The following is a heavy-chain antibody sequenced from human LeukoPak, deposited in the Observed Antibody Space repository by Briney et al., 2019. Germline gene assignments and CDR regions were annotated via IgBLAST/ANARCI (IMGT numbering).Heavy chain of an antibody. CDR2: IKSKTDGGTT. J-gene: IGHJ4*02. Sequence: GGSLRLSCAASGFTFSNAWMSWVRQAPGKGLEWVGRIKSKTDGGTTDYAAPVKGRFTISRDDSKNTLYLQMNSLKTEDTAVYYCTTAYYDSSGYYYSDYWGQGTLVTVSS. CDR1: GFTFSNAW. D-gene: IGHD3-22*01. CDR3: TTAYYDSSGYYYSDY. V-gene: IGHV3-15*01.